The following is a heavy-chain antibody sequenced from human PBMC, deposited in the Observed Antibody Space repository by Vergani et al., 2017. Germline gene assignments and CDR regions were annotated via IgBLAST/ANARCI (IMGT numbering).Heavy chain of an antibody. D-gene: IGHD5-18*01. CDR3: TTGDVDTAMATPYYYYYGMDV. V-gene: IGHV3-15*01. J-gene: IGHJ6*02. Sequence: EVQLVESGGGLVQPGRSLRLSCTASGFTFGDYAMSWVRQAPGKGLEWVGRIKSKTDGGTTDYAAPVKGRFTISRDDSKNTLYLQMNSLKTEDTAVYYCTTGDVDTAMATPYYYYYGMDVWGQGTTVTVSS. CDR1: GFTFGDYA. CDR2: IKSKTDGGTT.